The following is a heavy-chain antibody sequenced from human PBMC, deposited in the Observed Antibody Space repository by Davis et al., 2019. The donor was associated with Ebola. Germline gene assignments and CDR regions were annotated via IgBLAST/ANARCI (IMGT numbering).Heavy chain of an antibody. CDR2: IYYSGST. CDR1: GGSISSSSYY. J-gene: IGHJ4*02. Sequence: MPSETLSLTCTVSGGSISSSSYYWGWIRQPPGKGLEWIGYIYYSGSTNYNPSLKSRVTISVDTSKNQFSLKLSSVTAADTAVYYCARLGGMDYGDWVGDYWGQGTLVTVSS. D-gene: IGHD4-17*01. V-gene: IGHV4-61*05. CDR3: ARLGGMDYGDWVGDY.